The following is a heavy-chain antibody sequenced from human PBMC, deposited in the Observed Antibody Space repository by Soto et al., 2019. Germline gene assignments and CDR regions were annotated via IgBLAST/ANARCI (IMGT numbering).Heavy chain of an antibody. CDR1: GGTFSSYA. J-gene: IGHJ1*01. Sequence: SVKVYCKASGGTFSSYAISWVRQAPGQGLEWMGGIIPIFVTANYAQKFQGRVTITADESTSTAYMELSSLRSEDTAVYYCARSPWGEYYYDSSGYPQAFQHWGQGTLVTVSS. CDR2: IIPIFVTA. CDR3: ARSPWGEYYYDSSGYPQAFQH. D-gene: IGHD3-22*01. V-gene: IGHV1-69*01.